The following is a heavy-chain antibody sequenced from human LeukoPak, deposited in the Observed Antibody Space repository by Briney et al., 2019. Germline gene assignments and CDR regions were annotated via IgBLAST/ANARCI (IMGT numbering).Heavy chain of an antibody. CDR2: IYYSGST. Sequence: SETLSLTCTVSGGSISSGDYYWSWIRQPPGKGLDGIGYIYYSGSTYYNPSLKSRVTISVDTSKNQFSLKLSSVTAADTAVYYCARNNYGDSHFDYWGQGTLVTVSS. CDR1: GGSISSGDYY. CDR3: ARNNYGDSHFDY. V-gene: IGHV4-30-4*01. J-gene: IGHJ4*02. D-gene: IGHD4-17*01.